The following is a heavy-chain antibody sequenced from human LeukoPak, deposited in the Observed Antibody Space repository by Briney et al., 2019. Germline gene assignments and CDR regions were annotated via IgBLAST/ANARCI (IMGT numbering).Heavy chain of an antibody. CDR3: MKGVHFDW. CDR2: SSGFDSGT. CDR1: GFVFSTHD. Sequence: GGSLRLSCVASGFVFSTHDMRWGRHTPGKGVEGGSSSSGFDSGTYYTDSVRGRFTISRDTSKNTLSMQMNHLSAADTAVYYCMKGVHFDWWGQGTLVTVSS. D-gene: IGHD6-6*01. V-gene: IGHV3-23*01. J-gene: IGHJ4*02.